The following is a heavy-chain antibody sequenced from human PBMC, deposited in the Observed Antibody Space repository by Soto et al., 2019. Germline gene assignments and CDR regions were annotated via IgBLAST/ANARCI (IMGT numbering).Heavy chain of an antibody. CDR3: VRDPVALRNRVRVGYFNL. Sequence: GGSLRLSCAASGFVFNMYGMHWVRQAPGKGLEWVGVIWHDGSGTYYADALKGRFTISRDNSKNTLFLQMDSLTVEDAAVYYCVRDPVALRNRVRVGYFNLWGRGTQVTV. J-gene: IGHJ2*01. D-gene: IGHD1-26*01. CDR1: GFVFNMYG. CDR2: IWHDGSGT. V-gene: IGHV3-33*01.